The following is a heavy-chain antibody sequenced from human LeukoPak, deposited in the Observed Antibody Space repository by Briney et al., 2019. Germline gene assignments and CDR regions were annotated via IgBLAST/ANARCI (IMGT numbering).Heavy chain of an antibody. V-gene: IGHV3-23*01. Sequence: GGSLRLSCEASGLTFNNYAMHWVRQSSGKGLQWVSGIGSSGGGTYYADSVKGRFTISRDTSKDTAYLQMNSLRAEDTAVYYCARVGIAYYYDSSGYYTDFWGQGTLVTVSS. D-gene: IGHD3-22*01. CDR3: ARVGIAYYYDSSGYYTDF. CDR2: IGSSGGGT. J-gene: IGHJ4*02. CDR1: GLTFNNYA.